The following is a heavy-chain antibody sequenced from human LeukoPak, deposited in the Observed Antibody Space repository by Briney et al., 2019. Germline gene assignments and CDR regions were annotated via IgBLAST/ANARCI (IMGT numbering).Heavy chain of an antibody. V-gene: IGHV3-23*01. CDR1: GFTFNSHA. CDR3: ARDQGYDYVWGSNRYGY. CDR2: ISGGGGST. J-gene: IGHJ4*02. D-gene: IGHD3-16*02. Sequence: GGSLRLSCAASGFTFNSHAMSWVRQAPGKALEWVSAISGGGGSTYHADFVKGRFTISRDNSKNTLSLQMNSLRVEDTAVYYCARDQGYDYVWGSNRYGYWGQGTLVTVSS.